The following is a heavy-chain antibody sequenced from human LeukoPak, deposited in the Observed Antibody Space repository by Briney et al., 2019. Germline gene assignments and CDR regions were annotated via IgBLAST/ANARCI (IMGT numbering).Heavy chain of an antibody. J-gene: IGHJ4*02. D-gene: IGHD3-10*01. CDR2: ISGSGDST. V-gene: IGHV3-23*01. Sequence: PGGSLRLSCAASGFSFSSYAMNWVRQAPGMGLEWVSAISGSGDSTYYADSVRGRFTISRDNSKNTLYLQMDRLRAEDTAIYYCAKDHWFEFDYWGQGTRVTVSS. CDR3: AKDHWFEFDY. CDR1: GFSFSSYA.